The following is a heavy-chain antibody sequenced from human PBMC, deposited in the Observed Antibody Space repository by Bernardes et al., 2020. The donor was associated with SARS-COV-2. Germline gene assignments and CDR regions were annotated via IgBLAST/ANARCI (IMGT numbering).Heavy chain of an antibody. D-gene: IGHD1-26*01. J-gene: IGHJ6*02. CDR1: GYTFTSYD. CDR3: ARVYRGSANYHYYGMDV. Sequence: ASVKVSCKASGYTFTSYDISWVRQATGQGLEWMGWMFPYNGKTGYAQKFQGRVTMTRDTSINTAYMELSSLRSEDTAMYYCARVYRGSANYHYYGMDVWGQGTTVTVSS. CDR2: MFPYNGKT. V-gene: IGHV1-8*01.